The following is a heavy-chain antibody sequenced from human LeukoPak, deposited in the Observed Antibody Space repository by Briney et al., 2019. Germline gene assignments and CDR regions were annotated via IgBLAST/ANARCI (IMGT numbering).Heavy chain of an antibody. J-gene: IGHJ4*02. Sequence: SETLSLTCAVSGGSISSGGYSWSWIRQPPGKGLEWIGYIYYSGSTYYNPSLKSRVTISVDTSKNQFSLKLSSVTAADAAVYYCARRRWGYGSGSYDYWGQGTLVTVSS. CDR2: IYYSGST. D-gene: IGHD3-10*01. CDR3: ARRRWGYGSGSYDY. V-gene: IGHV4-30-4*07. CDR1: GGSISSGGYS.